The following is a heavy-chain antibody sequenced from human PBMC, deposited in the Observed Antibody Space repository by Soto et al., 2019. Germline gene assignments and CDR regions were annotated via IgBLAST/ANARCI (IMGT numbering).Heavy chain of an antibody. CDR2: ISAYNGNT. V-gene: IGHV1-18*04. Sequence: ASVKFSCKASGYTFTSYGISWVRQAPGQGLECMGWISAYNGNTNYAQKLQGRVTMTTXTXXSXXXMXLXXLRXDXTAVYYCARDVGSGETFDPWGQGTLVTVS. D-gene: IGHD2-15*01. CDR1: GYTFTSYG. CDR3: ARDVGSGETFDP. J-gene: IGHJ5*02.